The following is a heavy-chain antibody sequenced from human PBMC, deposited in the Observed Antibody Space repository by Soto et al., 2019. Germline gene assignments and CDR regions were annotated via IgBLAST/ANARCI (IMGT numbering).Heavy chain of an antibody. J-gene: IGHJ4*02. CDR3: ARGKLSDYVWGSYRYHFDY. CDR1: GGSFSGYY. V-gene: IGHV4-34*01. CDR2: INHSGST. D-gene: IGHD3-16*02. Sequence: SETLSLTCAVYGGSFSGYYWSWSRQPPGKGLEWIGEINHSGSTNYNPSLKSRVTISVDTSKNQFSLKLSSVTAADTAAYYCARGKLSDYVWGSYRYHFDYWGQGTVVTVSS.